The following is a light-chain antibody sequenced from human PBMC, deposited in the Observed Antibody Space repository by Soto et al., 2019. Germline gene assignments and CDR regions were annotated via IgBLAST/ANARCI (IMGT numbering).Light chain of an antibody. CDR1: QSIDKY. V-gene: IGKV1-39*01. CDR3: QQSYSTPSLT. J-gene: IGKJ4*01. Sequence: DIQMTQSPSSLSASVGDRVTITCRASQSIDKYLNWYQQKPGKGPNLLIYAASNLRTGVPSRFSGSGYGTDFTLTLSSLLPEDFAIYFCQQSYSTPSLTFGGGTKVEIK. CDR2: AAS.